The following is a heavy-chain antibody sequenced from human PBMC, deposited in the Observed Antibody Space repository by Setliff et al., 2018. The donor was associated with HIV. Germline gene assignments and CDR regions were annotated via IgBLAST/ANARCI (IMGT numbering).Heavy chain of an antibody. CDR2: ICYSGST. V-gene: IGHV4-39*07. CDR1: GGSISSDSYY. D-gene: IGHD3-3*01. Sequence: PSETLSLTCDVSGGSISSDSYYWAWIRQPPGKGLEWIGTICYSGSTHYNPSLKSRLTISVDMSKNQLSLKLSSVTAADTAVYYCLLWTGYYTYWFFDLWGRGALVTVSS. CDR3: LLWTGYYTYWFFDL. J-gene: IGHJ2*01.